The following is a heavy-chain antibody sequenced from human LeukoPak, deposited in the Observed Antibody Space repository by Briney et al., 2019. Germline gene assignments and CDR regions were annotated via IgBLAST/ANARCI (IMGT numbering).Heavy chain of an antibody. CDR1: GGSFSTYY. D-gene: IGHD3-10*01. CDR2: INHSGSI. J-gene: IGHJ6*04. CDR3: ARHGLGRGVYITRQYNYYMDV. Sequence: PSETLSLTCAVYGGSFSTYYWSWVRQPPGSGLEWIGEINHSGSINYNPSLKSRVTVSIDTSKNQFSLKLGSLTAADTAIYFCARHGLGRGVYITRQYNYYMDVWGTGTTVTVSS. V-gene: IGHV4-34*01.